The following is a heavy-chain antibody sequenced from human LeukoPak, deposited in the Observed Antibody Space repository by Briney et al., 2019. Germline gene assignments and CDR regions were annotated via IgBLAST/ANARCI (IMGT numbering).Heavy chain of an antibody. CDR3: ARVSPSDSSSSWWY. D-gene: IGHD6-6*01. CDR2: INPNSGGT. CDR1: GYTFTGYY. Sequence: GASVKVSCKASGYTFTGYYMHWVRQAPGQGLEWMGWINPNSGGTNYAQKFQGRVTMTRDTSFSTAYMELSRLRSDDTAVYYCARVSPSDSSSSWWYWGQGTLVTVSS. J-gene: IGHJ4*02. V-gene: IGHV1-2*02.